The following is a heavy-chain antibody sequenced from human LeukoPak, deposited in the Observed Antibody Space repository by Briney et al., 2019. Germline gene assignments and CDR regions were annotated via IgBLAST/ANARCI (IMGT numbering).Heavy chain of an antibody. D-gene: IGHD1-7*01. Sequence: ASVKVSCKASGYTFTSYGISWVRQAPGQGLEWMGWISAYNGNTNYAQKLQGRVTMTTDTSTSTAYMELRSLRSDDTAVYYCARVLYWNYGGLVGYYFDYWGQGTLVTVSS. V-gene: IGHV1-18*01. CDR2: ISAYNGNT. CDR3: ARVLYWNYGGLVGYYFDY. J-gene: IGHJ4*02. CDR1: GYTFTSYG.